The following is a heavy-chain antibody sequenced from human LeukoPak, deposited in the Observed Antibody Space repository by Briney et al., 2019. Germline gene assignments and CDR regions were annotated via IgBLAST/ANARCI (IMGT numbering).Heavy chain of an antibody. V-gene: IGHV4-34*01. D-gene: IGHD6-13*01. J-gene: IGHJ4*02. Sequence: SETLSLTCAVYGGSFSGYDWSWIRQPPGKGLEWMGEINHSGSTNYNPSLKRRVTISIDPSKNQFSLKLSSVTAADTAVYYCARDSVSAAAYIDYWGQGTLVTVSS. CDR1: GGSFSGYD. CDR3: ARDSVSAAAYIDY. CDR2: INHSGST.